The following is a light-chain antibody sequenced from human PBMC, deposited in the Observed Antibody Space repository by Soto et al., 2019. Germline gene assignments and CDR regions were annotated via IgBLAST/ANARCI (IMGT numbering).Light chain of an antibody. CDR3: QQYGRLPAT. CDR2: GAS. CDR1: QSVRGNH. Sequence: EIVLTQSPGTLSLSPGQRATLSCRASQSVRGNHFAWYQQKPGQAPRLLIYGASARTTGIPDRFSGSGSGTDFTLTISRLEPEDFAVYYCQQYGRLPATFGQGPKVEVK. J-gene: IGKJ1*01. V-gene: IGKV3-20*01.